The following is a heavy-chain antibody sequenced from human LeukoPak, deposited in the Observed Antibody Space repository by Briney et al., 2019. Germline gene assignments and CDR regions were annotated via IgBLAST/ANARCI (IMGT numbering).Heavy chain of an antibody. CDR1: GYTFTNHY. Sequence: ASVKVSCKASGYTFTNHYMHWVRQAPEQGLEWMGIINPSGGSTSYAQKFPGRVTMTRDTSTSTVYMELSSLRSEDTAMYYCAREGPYCSSTSCYGGFDYWGQGTLVTVSS. J-gene: IGHJ4*02. V-gene: IGHV1-46*01. CDR2: INPSGGST. CDR3: AREGPYCSSTSCYGGFDY. D-gene: IGHD2-2*01.